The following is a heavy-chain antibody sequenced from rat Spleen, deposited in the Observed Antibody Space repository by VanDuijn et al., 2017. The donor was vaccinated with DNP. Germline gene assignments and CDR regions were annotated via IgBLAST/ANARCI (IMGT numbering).Heavy chain of an antibody. CDR3: AIQLGVFDY. CDR1: GYSITSNHK. D-gene: IGHD5-1*01. Sequence: EVQLQESGPGLVKPSQSLSLTCSVTGYSITSNHKWTWIRKFPGNRLEWMGYINNAGSTNSNPSLKSRISITRDTSKNQFFLQVNYVATEETATYYCAIQLGVFDYWGQGVMVTVSS. CDR2: INNAGST. V-gene: IGHV3-3*01. J-gene: IGHJ2*01.